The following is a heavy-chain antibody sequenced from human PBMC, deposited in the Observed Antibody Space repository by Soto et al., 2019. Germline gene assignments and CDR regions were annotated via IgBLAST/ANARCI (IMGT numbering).Heavy chain of an antibody. CDR1: GFTFSDYY. V-gene: IGHV3-11*01. J-gene: IGHJ6*02. CDR2: ISSSGSTI. CDR3: ARDRLYCSGGSCYSRSYYYYGMDV. D-gene: IGHD2-15*01. Sequence: QVQLVESGGGLVKPGGSLRLSCAASGFTFSDYYMSWIRQAPGKGLEWCSYISSSGSTIYYADSVKGRFTISRDNAKNSLDLQMNSLRAEDTAVYYCARDRLYCSGGSCYSRSYYYYGMDVWGQGTTVTVSS.